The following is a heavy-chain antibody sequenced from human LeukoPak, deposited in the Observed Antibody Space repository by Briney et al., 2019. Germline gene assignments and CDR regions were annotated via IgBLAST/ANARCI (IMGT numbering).Heavy chain of an antibody. CDR3: ARVSYSGYDFAFDI. CDR2: INPNSGGT. J-gene: IGHJ3*02. Sequence: ASVKVSCKASGYTFTGHYMHWVRQAPGQGLEWMGWINPNSGGTNYAQKFQGRVTMTRDTSISTAYMELSRLRSDDTAVYYCARVSYSGYDFAFDIWGQGTMVTVSS. CDR1: GYTFTGHY. V-gene: IGHV1-2*02. D-gene: IGHD5-12*01.